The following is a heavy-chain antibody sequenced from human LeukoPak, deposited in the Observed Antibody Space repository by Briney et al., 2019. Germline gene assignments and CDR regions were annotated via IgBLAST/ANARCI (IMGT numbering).Heavy chain of an antibody. J-gene: IGHJ1*01. CDR2: ISFDGTDA. D-gene: IGHD6-19*01. V-gene: IGHV3-30*04. Sequence: GTSLRLSCAASGFTFSSYAIHWVRQAPGKGLEWVAVISFDGTDAFYADSVKGRFTISRDNSKNTLYLQMYSLRAEDTAVYYCARGGKIALAGTRSPQYFQHWGQGTLATVSS. CDR1: GFTFSSYA. CDR3: ARGGKIALAGTRSPQYFQH.